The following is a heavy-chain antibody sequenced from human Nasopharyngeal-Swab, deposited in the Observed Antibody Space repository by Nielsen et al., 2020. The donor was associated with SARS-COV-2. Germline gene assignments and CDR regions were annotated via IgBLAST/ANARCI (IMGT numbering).Heavy chain of an antibody. CDR1: GFTFSSYA. J-gene: IGHJ4*02. V-gene: IGHV3-30*04. Sequence: SLKISCAASGFTFSSYAMNWVRQAPGKGLEWVAVIAYDGSNKYYADSVKGRFTISRDNSKNTLYLQMNSLRSEDTAVYYCASERNSRAVAGTFDYWGQGTLVTVSS. D-gene: IGHD6-19*01. CDR3: ASERNSRAVAGTFDY. CDR2: IAYDGSNK.